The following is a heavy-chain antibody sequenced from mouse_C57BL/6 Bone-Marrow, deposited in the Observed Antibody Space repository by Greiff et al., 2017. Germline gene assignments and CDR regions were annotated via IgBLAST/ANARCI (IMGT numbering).Heavy chain of an antibody. CDR2: IDPGTGGT. CDR3: TGVTSGY. V-gene: IGHV1-15*01. CDR1: GYTFTDYE. Sequence: QVHVKQPGAELVRPGASVTLSCKASGYTFTDYEMNWVKQTPVHGLEWIGAIDPGTGGTAYNQKFKGKAILTADKSSSTAYMQLRSLASEDSAVYACTGVTSGYWGQGTTLTVSS. D-gene: IGHD2-13*01. J-gene: IGHJ2*01.